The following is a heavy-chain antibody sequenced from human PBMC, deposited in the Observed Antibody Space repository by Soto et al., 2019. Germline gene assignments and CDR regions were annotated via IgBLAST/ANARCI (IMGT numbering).Heavy chain of an antibody. J-gene: IGHJ4*02. D-gene: IGHD2-21*02. CDR3: ARALYCGGDCYSDY. Sequence: PSETLSLTCTASGGSISSGTYYWSWIRQHPGKGLEWIGYIYYSGSTYYNPSLKSRVTISVDTSKNQFSLKLSSVTAADTAVYYCARALYCGGDCYSDYWGQGTLVTVSS. CDR2: IYYSGST. V-gene: IGHV4-31*03. CDR1: GGSISSGTYY.